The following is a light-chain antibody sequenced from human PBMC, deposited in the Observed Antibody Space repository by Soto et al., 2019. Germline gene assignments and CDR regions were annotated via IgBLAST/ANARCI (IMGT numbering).Light chain of an antibody. CDR2: GAS. Sequence: IVLKKSPGTPALSPGERATLSCRASQSVSNNYLAWYQQKPGQPPRLLIYGASARATGIPARFSGSGSGTEFTLSISSLQPEDFAVYYCQQDTRRRRTFGQGTKVDIK. J-gene: IGKJ1*01. V-gene: IGKV3-20*01. CDR1: QSVSNNY. CDR3: QQDTRRRRT.